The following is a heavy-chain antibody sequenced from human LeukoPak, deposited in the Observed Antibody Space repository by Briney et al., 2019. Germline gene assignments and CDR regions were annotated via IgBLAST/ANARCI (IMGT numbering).Heavy chain of an antibody. J-gene: IGHJ4*02. Sequence: GGSLRLSCAASGFTFSSYWMHWVRQAPGKGLVWVSRINSDGSSTNYADSVKGRFTISRDNAKNTLYLQMNSLRAEDTALYYCANGRRTPLVGTTTKSWIDYWGQGTLVTVSS. CDR2: INSDGSST. CDR3: ANGRRTPLVGTTTKSWIDY. D-gene: IGHD1-26*01. CDR1: GFTFSSYW. V-gene: IGHV3-74*01.